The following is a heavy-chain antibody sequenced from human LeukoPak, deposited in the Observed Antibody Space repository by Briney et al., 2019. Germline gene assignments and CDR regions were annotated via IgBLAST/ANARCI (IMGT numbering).Heavy chain of an antibody. CDR2: IYSGGST. V-gene: IGHV3-66*01. D-gene: IGHD2-2*01. CDR3: ARDHAGVNGMDV. J-gene: IGHJ6*02. Sequence: PGGSLRLSCAASGFTVSSNYMSWVRQAPGKGLKWVSVIYSGGSTYYADSVKGGFTISRDNSKNTLYLQMNSLRAEDTAVYYCARDHAGVNGMDVWGQGTTVTVSS. CDR1: GFTVSSNY.